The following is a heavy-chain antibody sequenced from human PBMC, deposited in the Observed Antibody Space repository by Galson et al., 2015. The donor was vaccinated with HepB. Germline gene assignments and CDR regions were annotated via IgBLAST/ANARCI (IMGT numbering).Heavy chain of an antibody. CDR1: GFRFSDYT. J-gene: IGHJ6*02. CDR2: ISGGSSNI. D-gene: IGHD2-2*01. V-gene: IGHV3-21*01. Sequence: SLRLSCAASGFRFSDYTMNWVRQAPGKGLEWVSAISGGSSNIYYADSVKDRFTISRDNAKNSLFLQMNSLRAEDTAVYYCARFCRTRCYYHEEKPDVWGQGTTVTVSS. CDR3: ARFCRTRCYYHEEKPDV.